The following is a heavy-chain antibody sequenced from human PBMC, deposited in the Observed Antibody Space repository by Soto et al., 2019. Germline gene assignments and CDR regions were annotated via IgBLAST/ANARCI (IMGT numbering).Heavy chain of an antibody. Sequence: SETLSLTCTVSGDSINSGGYFWTWIRQHSGKGLEWIGYISYSRSTYYNPSLKSRVTISLDTSKNQFSLKLSSVAAADTALYYCAKYYSGSGSFPQRWFDPWGPGTLVTVSS. CDR2: ISYSRST. CDR1: GDSINSGGYF. V-gene: IGHV4-31*03. D-gene: IGHD3-10*01. CDR3: AKYYSGSGSFPQRWFDP. J-gene: IGHJ5*02.